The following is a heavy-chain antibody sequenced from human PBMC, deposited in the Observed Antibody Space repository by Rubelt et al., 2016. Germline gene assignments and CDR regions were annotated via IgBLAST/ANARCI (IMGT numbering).Heavy chain of an antibody. V-gene: IGHV3-23*01. CDR1: GFTFSSYA. D-gene: IGHD5-18*01. Sequence: GGSLRLSCAASGFTFSSYAMSWVRQAPGKGLEWVSAISGSGGSTYYADSVKGRFTISRDNSKNTLYLQMNSLRAEDTAVYYCARADNVDTAIWFDPWGQGTLVTVSS. CDR2: ISGSGGST. CDR3: ARADNVDTAIWFDP. J-gene: IGHJ5*02.